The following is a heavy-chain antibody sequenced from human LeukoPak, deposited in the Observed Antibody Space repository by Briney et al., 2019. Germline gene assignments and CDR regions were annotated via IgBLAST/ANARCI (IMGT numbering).Heavy chain of an antibody. CDR3: ARVPYCSSTSCYGTLEKGPYFQH. V-gene: IGHV1-69*13. Sequence: EASVKVSCKASGGTFSSYAISWVRQAPGQGLEWMGGIIPIFGTANYAQKFQGRVTITADESTSTAYMELSSLRSEDTAAYYCARVPYCSSTSCYGTLEKGPYFQHWGQGTLVTVSS. J-gene: IGHJ1*01. D-gene: IGHD2-2*01. CDR2: IIPIFGTA. CDR1: GGTFSSYA.